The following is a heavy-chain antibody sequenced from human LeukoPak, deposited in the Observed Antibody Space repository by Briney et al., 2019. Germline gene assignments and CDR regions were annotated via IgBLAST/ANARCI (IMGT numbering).Heavy chain of an antibody. CDR3: ARQHYSFWLPADY. CDR1: GFTFSGYA. V-gene: IGHV3-48*03. D-gene: IGHD3-3*01. Sequence: GGSLRLSCAASGFTFSGYAMSWVRQAPGKGLEWVSYISSSGHAIYYADSVKGRFTISRDNAKNSLYLQMNSLRAEDTAVYYCARQHYSFWLPADYWGQGTLVTVSS. CDR2: ISSSGHAI. J-gene: IGHJ4*02.